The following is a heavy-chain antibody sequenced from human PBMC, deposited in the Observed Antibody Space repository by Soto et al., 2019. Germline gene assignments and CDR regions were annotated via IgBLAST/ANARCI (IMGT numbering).Heavy chain of an antibody. V-gene: IGHV3-9*01. CDR1: GFTFDDYA. J-gene: IGHJ3*02. Sequence: LRLSCAASGFTFDDYAIHWVRQVPGKGLEWVSGISWNSGTIGYLDSVKGRFTISRDNAKNSLYLQMNSLRAEDTALYYCAKDIRRVFFAFDIGGQGKMVTVPS. CDR2: ISWNSGTI. D-gene: IGHD3-3*01. CDR3: AKDIRRVFFAFDI.